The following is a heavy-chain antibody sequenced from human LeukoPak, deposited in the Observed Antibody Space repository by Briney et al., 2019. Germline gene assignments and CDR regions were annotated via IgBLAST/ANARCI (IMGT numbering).Heavy chain of an antibody. J-gene: IGHJ4*02. CDR1: GGSISSGDYY. Sequence: SQTLSLTCTVSGGSISSGDYYWSWIRQPPGKGLEWIGYIYYSGSTYYNPSLKSRVTISVDTSKNQFSLKLSSVTAADTAVYYCARGKRYFDWLFYFYFDYWGQGTLVTVFS. CDR3: ARGKRYFDWLFYFYFDY. D-gene: IGHD3-9*01. CDR2: IYYSGST. V-gene: IGHV4-30-4*01.